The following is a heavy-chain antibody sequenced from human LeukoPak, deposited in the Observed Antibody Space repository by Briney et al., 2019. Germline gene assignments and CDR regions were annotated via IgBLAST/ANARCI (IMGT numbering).Heavy chain of an antibody. D-gene: IGHD6-13*01. CDR1: GFTFSSYA. CDR2: ISYDGSDK. J-gene: IGHJ4*02. Sequence: GRSLRLSCAASGFTFSSYAMHWVRQAPGKGLEWVAAISYDGSDKYYADSVKGRFTISRDNSKNTLYLQMNSLRAEDTAVYYCARGGSAAGTTSTYYFDYWGQGTLVTVSS. CDR3: ARGGSAAGTTSTYYFDY. V-gene: IGHV3-30*04.